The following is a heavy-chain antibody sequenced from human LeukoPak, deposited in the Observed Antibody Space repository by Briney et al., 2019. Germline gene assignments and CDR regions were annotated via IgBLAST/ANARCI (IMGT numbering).Heavy chain of an antibody. CDR2: INYSGST. V-gene: IGHV4-34*01. CDR1: GGSFSGYY. D-gene: IGHD3-22*01. Sequence: SETLSLTCAVYGGSFSGYYWSWIRQPPGKGLEWIGEINYSGSTNYNPSLKSRVTISVDTSKNQFSLKLSSVTAADTAVYYCARGAKALYYDSSATIPYFDYWGQGTLVTVSS. J-gene: IGHJ4*02. CDR3: ARGAKALYYDSSATIPYFDY.